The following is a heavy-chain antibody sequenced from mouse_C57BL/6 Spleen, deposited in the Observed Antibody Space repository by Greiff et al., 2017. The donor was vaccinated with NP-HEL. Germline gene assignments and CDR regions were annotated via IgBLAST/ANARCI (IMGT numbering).Heavy chain of an antibody. Sequence: QVQLQQSGAELVKPGASVKISCKASGYAFSSYWMNWVKQRPGKGLEWIGQIYPGDGDTNYNGKFKGKATLTADKSSSTAYMQLSSLTSEDSAVYFCARSRATVVAKYFDYWGQGTTLTVSS. CDR1: GYAFSSYW. D-gene: IGHD1-1*01. V-gene: IGHV1-80*01. CDR3: ARSRATVVAKYFDY. CDR2: IYPGDGDT. J-gene: IGHJ2*01.